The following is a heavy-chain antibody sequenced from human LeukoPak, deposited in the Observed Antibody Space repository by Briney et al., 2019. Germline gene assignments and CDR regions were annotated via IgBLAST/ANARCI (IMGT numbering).Heavy chain of an antibody. J-gene: IGHJ4*02. CDR2: INPSGGNT. V-gene: IGHV1-46*01. CDR3: AREGYSGYGVAVVVDTVLGY. CDR1: GYTFTSYY. Sequence: GASVKVSCKASGYTFTSYYMHWVRQAPGQGLEWMGIINPSGGNTSYAQKFQGRVTVTRDTSTSTVYMELSSLRSEDTAVYYCAREGYSGYGVAVVVDTVLGYWGQGTLVTVSS. D-gene: IGHD5-12*01.